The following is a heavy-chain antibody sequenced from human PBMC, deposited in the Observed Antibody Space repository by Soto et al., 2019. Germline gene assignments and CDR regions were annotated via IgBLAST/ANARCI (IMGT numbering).Heavy chain of an antibody. CDR3: ARGHDYGDYVGY. Sequence: GGSLRLSCAASGFTVSSNYMSWVHQAPGKGLEWVSVIYSGGSTYYADSVKGRFTISRDNSKNTLYLQMNSLRAEDTAVYYCARGHDYGDYVGYWGQGTLVTVSS. D-gene: IGHD4-17*01. CDR1: GFTVSSNY. J-gene: IGHJ4*02. V-gene: IGHV3-66*01. CDR2: IYSGGST.